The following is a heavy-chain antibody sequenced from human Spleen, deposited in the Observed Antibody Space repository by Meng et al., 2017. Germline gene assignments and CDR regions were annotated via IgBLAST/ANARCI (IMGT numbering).Heavy chain of an antibody. CDR2: INPNSGAT. D-gene: IGHD4-17*01. J-gene: IGHJ5*02. CDR1: GNIFTAHY. CDR3: AGDYGDFLEFDP. V-gene: IGHV1-2*06. Sequence: QVQLVRSGAEVKKPGASVKVSGQAFGNIFTAHYVHWVRQAPGEGLEWMGRINPNSGATNYAQKFQGRVTMSRDTSISTVYMELSRPRSVDTAVYYCAGDYGDFLEFDPWGQGTLVTVSS.